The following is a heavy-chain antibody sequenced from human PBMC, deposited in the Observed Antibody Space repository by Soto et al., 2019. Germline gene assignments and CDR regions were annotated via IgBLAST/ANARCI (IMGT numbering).Heavy chain of an antibody. Sequence: GGSLSLSCAASGFSVSGNYMRWVRLAPGKGLEWVSVIYSGGSTYFADSVKGRFTISRDNSRNTLYLQMNSLRAEDTAVYYCAGSTNWGLYYLDYWGLGTLVTVSS. CDR2: IYSGGST. CDR3: AGSTNWGLYYLDY. CDR1: GFSVSGNY. V-gene: IGHV3-53*01. D-gene: IGHD7-27*01. J-gene: IGHJ4*02.